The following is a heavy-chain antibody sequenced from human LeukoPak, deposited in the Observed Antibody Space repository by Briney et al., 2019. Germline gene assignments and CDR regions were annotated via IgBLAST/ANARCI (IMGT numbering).Heavy chain of an antibody. J-gene: IGHJ5*02. V-gene: IGHV4-59*01. CDR2: ISYSGST. CDR3: ARDTWGWFDP. CDR1: GGSLSSYY. D-gene: IGHD3-16*01. Sequence: SETLSLTCTVSGGSLSSYYWNWIRQTPGKGLEWIGYISYSGSTDYNPSLKSRVTISVDTSKSQFSLKLNSVTAADTAVYYCARDTWGWFDPWGQGTLVIVSS.